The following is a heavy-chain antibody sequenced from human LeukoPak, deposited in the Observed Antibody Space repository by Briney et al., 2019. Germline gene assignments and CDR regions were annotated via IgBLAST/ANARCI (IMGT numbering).Heavy chain of an antibody. CDR1: GFTFTNYW. Sequence: GGSLRLSCVASGFTFTNYWMNWVRQTPGKGLEWVANIKPDGSEKYYVDSVKGRFTISRDNAKNSLYLQMDSLRAEDTAVYYCARILTWGQGTLVTVSS. CDR3: ARILT. D-gene: IGHD2-15*01. V-gene: IGHV3-7*03. CDR2: IKPDGSEK. J-gene: IGHJ5*02.